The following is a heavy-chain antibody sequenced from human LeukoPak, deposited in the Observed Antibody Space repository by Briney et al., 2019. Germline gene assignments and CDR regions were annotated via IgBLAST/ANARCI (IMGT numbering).Heavy chain of an antibody. V-gene: IGHV3-30*02. D-gene: IGHD4-23*01. CDR3: ARDTDYGGNSGFDY. CDR2: IRYDGSNK. Sequence: GGSLRLSCAASGFTFSSYGMHWVRQAPGKGLEWVAFIRYDGSNKYCADSVKGRFTISRDNAKNSLYLQMNSLRAEDTAVYYCARDTDYGGNSGFDYWGQGTLVTVSS. CDR1: GFTFSSYG. J-gene: IGHJ4*02.